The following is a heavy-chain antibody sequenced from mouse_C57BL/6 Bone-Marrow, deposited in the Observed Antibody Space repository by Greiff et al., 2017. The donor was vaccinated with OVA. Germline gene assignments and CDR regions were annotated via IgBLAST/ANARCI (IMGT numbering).Heavy chain of an antibody. CDR1: GYTFTDYY. CDR3: AREDGSSPYWYFDV. CDR2: INPYNGGT. D-gene: IGHD1-1*01. V-gene: IGHV1-19*01. J-gene: IGHJ1*03. Sequence: SGPVLVKPGASVKMSCKASGYTFTDYYMNWVKQSHGKSLEWIGVINPYNGGTSYNQKFKGKATLTVDKSSSTAYMELNSLTSEDSAVYYCAREDGSSPYWYFDVWGTGTTVTVSS.